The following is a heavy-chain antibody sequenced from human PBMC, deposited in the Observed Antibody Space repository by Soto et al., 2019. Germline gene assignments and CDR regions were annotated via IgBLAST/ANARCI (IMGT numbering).Heavy chain of an antibody. CDR2: IIPIFGTA. CDR3: ARSQGGSSSLDIYYYYYYGMDV. CDR1: GGTFSSYA. V-gene: IGHV1-69*01. J-gene: IGHJ6*02. Sequence: QVQLVQSGAEVKKPGSSVKVSCKAPGGTFSSYAISWVRQAPGQGLEWMGGIIPIFGTAKYAQKLQSRVTITADESTSTGYMELSSLRSEDTAVYYCARSQGGSSSLDIYYYYYYGMDVWGQGTTVTVSS. D-gene: IGHD2-15*01.